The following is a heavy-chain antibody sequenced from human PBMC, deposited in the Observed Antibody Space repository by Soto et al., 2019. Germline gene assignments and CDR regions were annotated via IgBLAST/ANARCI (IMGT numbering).Heavy chain of an antibody. V-gene: IGHV4-59*01. D-gene: IGHD5-12*01. CDR2: IYYSGST. Sequence: SETLSLTCTVSGGSISSYYWSWIRQPPGKGLEWIGYIYYSGSTNYNPSLKSRVTISVDTSKNQFSLKLSSVTAADTAVYYCARDRYSGYDVPTWGQGTLVTVSS. J-gene: IGHJ4*01. CDR3: ARDRYSGYDVPT. CDR1: GGSISSYY.